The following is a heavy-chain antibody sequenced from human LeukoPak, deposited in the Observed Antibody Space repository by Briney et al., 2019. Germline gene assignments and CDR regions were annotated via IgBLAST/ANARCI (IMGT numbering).Heavy chain of an antibody. J-gene: IGHJ6*03. D-gene: IGHD1-1*01. CDR1: AFTVSGNH. V-gene: IGHV3-66*02. CDR2: YSFGRT. CDR3: LPNGPNYFMDV. Sequence: GGSLRLSCAASAFTVSGNHMNWVRQAPGKGLEWVSVYSFGRTHYADSVKGRFTISRDNSKNTSYLQMSSLRADDTAVYYCLPNGPNYFMDVWGQGTTVTVSS.